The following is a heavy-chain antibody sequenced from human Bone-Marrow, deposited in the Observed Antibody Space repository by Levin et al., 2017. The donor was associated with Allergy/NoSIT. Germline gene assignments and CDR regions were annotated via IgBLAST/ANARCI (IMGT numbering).Heavy chain of an antibody. CDR1: GGTFSSYA. J-gene: IGHJ4*02. Sequence: SVKVSCKASGGTFSSYAISWVRQAPGQGLEWMGGIIPIFGTANYAQKFQGRVTITADKSTSTAYMELSSLRSEDTAVYYCARAISPGAVTGDYWGQGTLVTVSS. CDR3: ARAISPGAVTGDY. CDR2: IIPIFGTA. D-gene: IGHD5-18*01. V-gene: IGHV1-69*06.